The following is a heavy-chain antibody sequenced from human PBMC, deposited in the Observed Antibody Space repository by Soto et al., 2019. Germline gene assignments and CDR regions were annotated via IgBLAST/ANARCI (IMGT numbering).Heavy chain of an antibody. D-gene: IGHD3-22*01. J-gene: IGHJ4*02. Sequence: PGESLKISCKGSGYSFTTYWIGWVRQVPGKGLDGMGIIYPGDSDTRYSPSFQGQVTISADKSISTAYLQWSSLKASDTAMYYCARGSSRFSDFNWGQGTLVTVSS. CDR1: GYSFTTYW. V-gene: IGHV5-51*01. CDR3: ARGSSRFSDFN. CDR2: IYPGDSDT.